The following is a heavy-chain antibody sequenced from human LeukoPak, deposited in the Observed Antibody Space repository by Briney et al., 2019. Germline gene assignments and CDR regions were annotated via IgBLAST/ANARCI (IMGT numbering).Heavy chain of an antibody. CDR1: GYPFSRYD. J-gene: IGHJ3*02. V-gene: IGHV1-8*01. D-gene: IGHD2-2*02. CDR3: ARSTVYCSGANCHNAFDI. CDR2: MNPNSGNT. Sequence: GASVKVSCKASGYPFSRYDLNWVRQATGQGLEWMGWMNPNSGNTGYAQKFQGRVTMTSSTSISTAYMELSSLRSDDTAVYYCARSTVYCSGANCHNAFDIWGQGTMVTVSS.